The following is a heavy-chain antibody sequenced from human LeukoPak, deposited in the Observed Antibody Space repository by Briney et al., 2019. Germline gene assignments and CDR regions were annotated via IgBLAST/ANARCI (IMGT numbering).Heavy chain of an antibody. V-gene: IGHV3-66*01. CDR3: ARAGGYYDSSGPGGFDY. Sequence: PGGSLRLSCAASGFTVSSNCMSWVRQAPGKGLEWVSVIYSGGSTYYADSVKGRFTISRDNSKNTLYLQMSSLRAEDTAVYYCARAGGYYDSSGPGGFDYWGQGTLVTVSS. CDR2: IYSGGST. J-gene: IGHJ4*02. CDR1: GFTVSSNC. D-gene: IGHD3-22*01.